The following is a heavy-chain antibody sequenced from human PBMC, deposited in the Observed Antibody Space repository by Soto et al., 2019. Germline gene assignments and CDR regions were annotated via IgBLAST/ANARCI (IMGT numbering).Heavy chain of an antibody. J-gene: IGHJ6*02. CDR1: GCSQIRGGTF. CDR3: ARVPTDYYYYGMDA. Sequence: PXETRPRPCPASGCSQIRGGTFWNWIRQSPGKGLEWIGYIYYSGSTYYNPSLKSRVTISVDTSKNQFSLKLSSVTAADTAVYYCARVPTDYYYYGMDAWGQGSTVTVSS. V-gene: IGHV4-30-4*01. CDR2: IYYSGST.